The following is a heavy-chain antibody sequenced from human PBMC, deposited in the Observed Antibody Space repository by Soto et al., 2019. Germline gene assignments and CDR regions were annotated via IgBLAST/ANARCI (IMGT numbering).Heavy chain of an antibody. V-gene: IGHV3-48*03. Sequence: EVQLVESGGGLVQPGGSLRLSCAASGFAFSSFEMTWVRQAPGKGLEWVSYISIIGSSIYYADSVKGRFTISRDNAKNALYLQMNSLRAEDTAVYYCASQPAVWPFNWFDPWGQGTLVTVSS. CDR2: ISIIGSSI. CDR3: ASQPAVWPFNWFDP. J-gene: IGHJ5*02. D-gene: IGHD2-2*01. CDR1: GFAFSSFE.